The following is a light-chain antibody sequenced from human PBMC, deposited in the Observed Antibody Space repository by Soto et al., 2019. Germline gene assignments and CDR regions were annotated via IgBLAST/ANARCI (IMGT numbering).Light chain of an antibody. CDR3: CSYAGSYTLV. CDR2: DVN. J-gene: IGLJ2*01. CDR1: SSDVGGYHY. Sequence: QSVLTQPRSVSGSPGQSVTLSCTGTSSDVGGYHYVSWYQHHPGKAPKIIIFDVNKRPSGVPDRFSGSKSGNTASLTISGLQTEDEADYYCCSYAGSYTLVFGGGTKQTVL. V-gene: IGLV2-11*01.